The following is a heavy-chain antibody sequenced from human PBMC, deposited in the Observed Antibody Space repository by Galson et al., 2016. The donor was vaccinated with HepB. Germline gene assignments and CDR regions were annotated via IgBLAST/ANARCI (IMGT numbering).Heavy chain of an antibody. D-gene: IGHD3-3*01. CDR2: IGKGGDT. Sequence: SLRLSCAASGFTLSTYDIQWVRQGTGKGLQWVSSIGKGGDTHYLGSAKGRFIISREKAKNSVYLQMNSLRAEDTAVYYCARDPSGHGMYVCGKGTTVTVSS. J-gene: IGHJ6*04. V-gene: IGHV3-13*01. CDR1: GFTLSTYD. CDR3: ARDPSGHGMYV.